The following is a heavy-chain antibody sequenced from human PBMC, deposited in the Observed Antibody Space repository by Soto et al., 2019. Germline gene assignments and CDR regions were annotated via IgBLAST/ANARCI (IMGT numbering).Heavy chain of an antibody. J-gene: IGHJ5*02. CDR1: GYSFTIYW. CDR2: IDPSDSYT. D-gene: IGHD3-22*01. Sequence: PGGSLKISWNGSGYSFTIYWISWVGQMRCKGLDWMGRIDPSDSYTNYSPSFQGHVTISADKSISTAYLQWSSLKASDTAMYYCARHALTPTRPRHITMIVVANWWFDPWGQGTLVTVSS. V-gene: IGHV5-10-1*01. CDR3: ARHALTPTRPRHITMIVVANWWFDP.